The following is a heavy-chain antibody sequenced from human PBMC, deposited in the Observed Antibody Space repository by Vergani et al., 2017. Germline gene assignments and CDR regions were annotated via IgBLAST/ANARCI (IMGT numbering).Heavy chain of an antibody. J-gene: IGHJ6*02. CDR3: ARARGYSSHYYYYGMDV. Sequence: QVPLVQSGAEVKKPGASVKVSCTASGYTFTSYDINWVRQATGQGLEWMGWMNPNSGNTGYAQKFQGRVTMTRNTSISTAYMELSSLRSEDTAVYYCARARGYSSHYYYYGMDVWGQGTTVTVSS. D-gene: IGHD5-18*01. V-gene: IGHV1-8*01. CDR2: MNPNSGNT. CDR1: GYTFTSYD.